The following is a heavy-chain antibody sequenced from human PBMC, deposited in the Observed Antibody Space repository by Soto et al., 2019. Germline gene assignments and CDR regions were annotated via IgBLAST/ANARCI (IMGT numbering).Heavy chain of an antibody. V-gene: IGHV4-30-4*01. J-gene: IGHJ5*02. Sequence: SETLSLTCPVSGGSISSGYSYWSWIRQPPGKGLEWIGYIYYSGSTYYNPSLKSRLTISVDTSKNQFSLKLSSVTAADTAVYYCARVRQWNNWLDPWGQGTLVTVSS. CDR3: ARVRQWNNWLDP. D-gene: IGHD2-8*01. CDR2: IYYSGST. CDR1: GGSISSGYSY.